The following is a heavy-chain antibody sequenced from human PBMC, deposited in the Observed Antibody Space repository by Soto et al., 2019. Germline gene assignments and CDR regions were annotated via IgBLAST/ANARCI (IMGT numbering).Heavy chain of an antibody. Sequence: SETLSLTCTVSGGSISSSSYYWGWIRQPPGKGLEWIGSIYYSGSTYYNPSLKSRVTISVDTSKNQFSLKLSSVTAADTAVYYCARLWGYSYGYDYWGQGTLVTVSS. D-gene: IGHD5-18*01. CDR1: GGSISSSSYY. V-gene: IGHV4-39*01. CDR2: IYYSGST. J-gene: IGHJ4*02. CDR3: ARLWGYSYGYDY.